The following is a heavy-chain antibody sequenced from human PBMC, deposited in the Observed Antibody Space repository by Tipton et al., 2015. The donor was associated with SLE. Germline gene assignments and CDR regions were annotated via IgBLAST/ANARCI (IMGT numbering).Heavy chain of an antibody. Sequence: QLVQSGPEVKKPGESLKISCKGSGYSFTRSWISWVRQMPGKGLEWMGRIDPSDSYTNYSPSFQGHVTISADKSISTAYLQWSSLKASDTAMYYCARLPIVATIENYGADYWGQGTLVTVSS. J-gene: IGHJ4*02. D-gene: IGHD5-12*01. CDR1: GYSFTRSW. CDR2: IDPSDSYT. V-gene: IGHV5-10-1*01. CDR3: ARLPIVATIENYGADY.